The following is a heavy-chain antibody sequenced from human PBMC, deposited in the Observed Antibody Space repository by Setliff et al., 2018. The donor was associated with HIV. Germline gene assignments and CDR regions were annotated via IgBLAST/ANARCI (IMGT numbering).Heavy chain of an antibody. V-gene: IGHV3-7*01. Sequence: PGGSLRLSCAASGLMFSTYWMSWVRQAPGKGLEWVANIRQDGNEKYYVDSVKGRFTISRDNAKNSLYLHMNSLRDEDTAVYFCARDGGICSSTSCEAIGAFDIWGQGTMVTVSS. CDR3: ARDGGICSSTSCEAIGAFDI. CDR2: IRQDGNEK. CDR1: GLMFSTYW. J-gene: IGHJ3*02. D-gene: IGHD2-2*01.